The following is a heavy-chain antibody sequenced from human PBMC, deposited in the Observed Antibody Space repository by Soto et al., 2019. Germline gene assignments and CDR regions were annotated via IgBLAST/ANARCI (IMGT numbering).Heavy chain of an antibody. CDR3: VRGPVASGPTYFDT. CDR2: IYLSGST. CDR1: GGTSTSGRSS. J-gene: IGHJ5*02. Sequence: PSQSLALTSAVSGGTSTSGRSSRNWMRKSPGKGQEPIAYIYLSGSTDYNPPLKRRVTISVDRSENQGSLKLTSVNAADTAVYYCVRGPVASGPTYFDTWGPGTLVTVSS. V-gene: IGHV4-30-2*06. D-gene: IGHD6-25*01.